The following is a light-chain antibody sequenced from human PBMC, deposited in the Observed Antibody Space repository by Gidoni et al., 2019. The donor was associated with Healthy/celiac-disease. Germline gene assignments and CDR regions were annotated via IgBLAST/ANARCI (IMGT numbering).Light chain of an antibody. V-gene: IGKV1-39*01. CDR2: AAS. CDR1: QSISIH. CDR3: RQSYSTPPLT. Sequence: DIQITQSPSSLSASVGDRVTITCRASQSISIHLNWYQQKPGKAPKHLIYAASSMQSGVPSRFSGGGSGTDVTIPISSLQPEDVATYYCRQSYSTPPLTFGGGTKVEIK. J-gene: IGKJ4*01.